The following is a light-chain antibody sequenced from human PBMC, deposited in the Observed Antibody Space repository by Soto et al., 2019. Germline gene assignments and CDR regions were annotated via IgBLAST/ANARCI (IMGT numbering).Light chain of an antibody. CDR3: QQRSNWIT. V-gene: IGKV3-15*01. CDR1: QSISGK. CDR2: DTS. Sequence: EIVMTQSPATLSLSPGERATLSCRASQSISGKLAWYQHRPGQAPRLLIYDTSIRAAGIPARFSGSGSGTVFTLNISSLQSEDFAVYYCQQRSNWITFGQGTRLEI. J-gene: IGKJ5*01.